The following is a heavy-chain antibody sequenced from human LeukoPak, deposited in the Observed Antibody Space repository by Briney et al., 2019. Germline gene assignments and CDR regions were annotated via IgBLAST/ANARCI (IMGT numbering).Heavy chain of an antibody. CDR2: ISSNGGST. V-gene: IGHV3-64*01. CDR3: AKALENWGPYYYYGMDV. D-gene: IGHD7-27*01. J-gene: IGHJ6*02. CDR1: GFTFSSYA. Sequence: GGSLRLSCAASGFTFSSYAMHWVRQAPGKGLEYVSAISSNGGSTYYANSVKGRFTISRDNSKNTLYLQMNSLRAEDTAVYYCAKALENWGPYYYYGMDVWGQGTTVTVSS.